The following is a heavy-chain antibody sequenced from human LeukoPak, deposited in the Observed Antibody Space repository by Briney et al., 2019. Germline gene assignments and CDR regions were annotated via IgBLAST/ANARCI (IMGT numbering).Heavy chain of an antibody. CDR1: GGSFSGYY. D-gene: IGHD2-21*01. J-gene: IGHJ3*02. CDR2: INHSGST. CDR3: ARGLWWRGAFDI. Sequence: SETLSLTCAVYGGSFSGYYWSWIRQPPGKGLEWIGEINHSGSTNYNPSLKSRVTISVDTSKNQFSLKLSSVTAADTAVYYCARGLWWRGAFDIWGQGTMVTVSS. V-gene: IGHV4-34*01.